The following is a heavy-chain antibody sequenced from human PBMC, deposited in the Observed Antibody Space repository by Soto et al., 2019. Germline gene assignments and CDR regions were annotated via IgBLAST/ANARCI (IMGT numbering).Heavy chain of an antibody. CDR2: ISSSSSYI. Sequence: PGGSLRLSCAASGFTFISYSMNWVRQAPGKGLEWVSSISSSSSYIYYADSVKGRFTISRDNAKNSLYLQRNSLRAEDTAVYYCARDHQPGFDYWGQGTLVTVSS. V-gene: IGHV3-21*01. J-gene: IGHJ4*02. CDR1: GFTFISYS. D-gene: IGHD2-2*01. CDR3: ARDHQPGFDY.